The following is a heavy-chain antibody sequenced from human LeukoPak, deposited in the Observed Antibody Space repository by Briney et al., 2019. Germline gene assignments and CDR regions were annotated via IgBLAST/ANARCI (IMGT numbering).Heavy chain of an antibody. CDR3: AKNYGGNSGPYFQH. CDR2: ISYDGSNK. D-gene: IGHD4-23*01. J-gene: IGHJ1*01. V-gene: IGHV3-30*18. Sequence: PGRSLRLSCAVSGFTFSTYGMHWVRQAPGKGLEWVASISYDGSNKYYADSVKGRFTVSRDNSETTLYLQVNSLRAEDTAVYYCAKNYGGNSGPYFQHWGQGTLVTVSS. CDR1: GFTFSTYG.